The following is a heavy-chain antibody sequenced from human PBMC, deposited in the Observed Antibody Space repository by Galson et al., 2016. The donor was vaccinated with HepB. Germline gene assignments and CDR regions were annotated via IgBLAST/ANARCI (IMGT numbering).Heavy chain of an antibody. V-gene: IGHV1-18*01. D-gene: IGHD3-10*01. CDR1: GYTFINHG. J-gene: IGHJ6*02. CDR3: ARGSRLSYYYYGMDV. Sequence: KVSCKASGYTFINHGISWVRQAPGQGLEWMGWISGYNGDSGNTNYAQELQGRVTLTRDTSTSTAYMELRSLTSDDTAMYYCARGSRLSYYYYGMDVWGQGTTVTVSS. CDR2: ISGYNGDSGNT.